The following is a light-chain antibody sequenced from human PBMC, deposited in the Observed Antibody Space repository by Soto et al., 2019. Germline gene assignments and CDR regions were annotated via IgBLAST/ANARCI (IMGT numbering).Light chain of an antibody. V-gene: IGLV1-47*02. J-gene: IGLJ3*02. CDR3: AAWDGSLSGWV. Sequence: QSVLTQPPSASGTPGQRVTISCSGRSSNIGSNYVYWFQQLPGTAPKLLIYGNNQRPSGVPDRFSGSKTGTSASLAISGLRSEDEADYHCAAWDGSLSGWVFGGGTKVTVL. CDR2: GNN. CDR1: SSNIGSNY.